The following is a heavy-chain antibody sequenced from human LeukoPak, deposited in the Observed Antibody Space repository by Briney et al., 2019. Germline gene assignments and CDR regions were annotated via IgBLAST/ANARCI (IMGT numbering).Heavy chain of an antibody. V-gene: IGHV4-34*01. CDR2: INHSGST. J-gene: IGHJ6*02. CDR3: ARDAFGEPPWGDYYYGMDV. Sequence: PSETLSLTCAVYGGSFSGYYWSWIRQPPGKGLEWIGEINHSGSTNYNPSLKSRVTMSVDTSKNQFSLKLSSVTAADTAVYYCARDAFGEPPWGDYYYGMDVWGQGTTVTVSS. CDR1: GGSFSGYY. D-gene: IGHD3-10*01.